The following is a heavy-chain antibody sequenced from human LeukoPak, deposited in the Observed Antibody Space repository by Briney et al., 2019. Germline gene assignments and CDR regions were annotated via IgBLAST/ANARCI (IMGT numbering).Heavy chain of an antibody. V-gene: IGHV5-51*01. Sequence: GESLKISCKGSGYSFTSYWIGWVRQMPGKGLEGMVIIYPSDSDTRYSSSFQGQVTISADKSISTAYLQWSSLKASDTAMYYCARHDPEQLVEVIDYWGQGTLVTVSS. CDR1: GYSFTSYW. J-gene: IGHJ4*02. CDR2: IYPSDSDT. CDR3: ARHDPEQLVEVIDY. D-gene: IGHD6-6*01.